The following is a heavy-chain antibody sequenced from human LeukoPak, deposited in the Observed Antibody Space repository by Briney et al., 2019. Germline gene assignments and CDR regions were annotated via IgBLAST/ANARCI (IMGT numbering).Heavy chain of an antibody. CDR1: GFTFSSYA. J-gene: IGHJ5*02. CDR2: ISYDGSNK. D-gene: IGHD5-12*01. CDR3: AREYSGYDGGPNWFDP. V-gene: IGHV3-30-3*01. Sequence: GGSLRLSCAASGFTFSSYAMHWVRQAPGKGLEWVAVISYDGSNKYYADSVKGRFTISRDNSKNTLYMQMNSLRAEDTAVYYCAREYSGYDGGPNWFDPWGQGTLVTVSS.